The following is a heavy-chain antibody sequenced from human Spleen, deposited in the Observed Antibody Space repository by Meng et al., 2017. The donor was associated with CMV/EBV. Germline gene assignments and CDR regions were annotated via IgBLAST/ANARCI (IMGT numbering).Heavy chain of an antibody. V-gene: IGHV3-30-3*01. CDR1: EFSFSNYA. D-gene: IGHD5-18*01. CDR2: ISYDGNNK. Sequence: GGSLRLSCAASEFSFSNYAMHWGRQAPGKGLEWVAVISYDGNNKYYADSVKGRFTISRDNSKNTLYLQMNSLRPVDTAVYYCVKDRVRYGYRTTYYFDYWGQGTLVTVSS. J-gene: IGHJ4*02. CDR3: VKDRVRYGYRTTYYFDY.